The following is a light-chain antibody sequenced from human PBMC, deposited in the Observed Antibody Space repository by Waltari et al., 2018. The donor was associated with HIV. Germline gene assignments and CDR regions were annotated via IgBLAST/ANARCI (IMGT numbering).Light chain of an antibody. V-gene: IGLV1-40*01. Sequence: QSVLTQPPSVSGAPGQRVTISCTGSSSNIGAGYDVHWYQQLPGTAPKLLIYGKRNRTSGVPDRLSGSKSGTSASLAITGHQAEDEADYYCQSYDSSLSGVVFGGGTRLTVL. J-gene: IGLJ2*01. CDR2: GKR. CDR3: QSYDSSLSGVV. CDR1: SSNIGAGYD.